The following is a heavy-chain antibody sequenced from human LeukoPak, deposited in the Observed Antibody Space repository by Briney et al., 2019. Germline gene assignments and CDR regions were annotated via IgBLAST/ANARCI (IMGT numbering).Heavy chain of an antibody. D-gene: IGHD3-9*01. CDR2: INPNSGVT. CDR3: ARSPDILTGENFDY. Sequence: ASVKVSCKASGYTFTSYAMNWVRQAPGQGLEWMGWINPNSGVTNYAQKFQGRVTMTRGMSISTAYMELSRLRSDDTAVYYCARSPDILTGENFDYWGQGTLVTVSP. J-gene: IGHJ4*02. V-gene: IGHV1-2*02. CDR1: GYTFTSYA.